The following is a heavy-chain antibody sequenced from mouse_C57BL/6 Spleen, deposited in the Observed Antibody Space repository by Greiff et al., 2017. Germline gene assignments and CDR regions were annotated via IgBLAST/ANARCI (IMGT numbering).Heavy chain of an antibody. Sequence: VQLQQSGAELVRPGASVKLSCTASGFNIKDDYMHWVKQRPEQGLEWIGWIDPENGDTEYASKFQGKATITADTSSNTAYLQLSSLTSEDAAVYYCTTVYYGNYVVFADWGQGTLVTVAA. CDR1: GFNIKDDY. D-gene: IGHD2-1*01. J-gene: IGHJ3*01. CDR3: TTVYYGNYVVFAD. CDR2: IDPENGDT. V-gene: IGHV14-4*01.